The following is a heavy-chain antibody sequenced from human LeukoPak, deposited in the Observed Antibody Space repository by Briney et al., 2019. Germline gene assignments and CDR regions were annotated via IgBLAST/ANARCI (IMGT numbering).Heavy chain of an antibody. J-gene: IGHJ6*02. CDR2: MNPNSGNT. V-gene: IGHV1-8*01. CDR1: GYTFTSYD. Sequence: ASVTVSCKASGYTFTSYDINWVRQAPGQGLEWMGWMNPNSGNTGYAQKFQGRVTMTRNTSISTAYMELSSLRSEDTAVYYCARGSYSSRFYYGMDVWGQGTTVTVSS. D-gene: IGHD6-13*01. CDR3: ARGSYSSRFYYGMDV.